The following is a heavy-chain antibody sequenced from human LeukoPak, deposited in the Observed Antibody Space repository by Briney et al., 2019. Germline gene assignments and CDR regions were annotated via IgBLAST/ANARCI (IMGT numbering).Heavy chain of an antibody. CDR2: ISSSSSYI. V-gene: IGHV3-21*01. Sequence: PGGSLRLSCAASGFTFSSYSMNWVRQAPGKGLEWVSSISSSSSYIYCADSVKGRFTISRDNAKNSLYLQMNSLRAEDTAVYYCARGEMATTTEYYFDYWGQGTLVTVSS. CDR3: ARGEMATTTEYYFDY. D-gene: IGHD5-24*01. CDR1: GFTFSSYS. J-gene: IGHJ4*02.